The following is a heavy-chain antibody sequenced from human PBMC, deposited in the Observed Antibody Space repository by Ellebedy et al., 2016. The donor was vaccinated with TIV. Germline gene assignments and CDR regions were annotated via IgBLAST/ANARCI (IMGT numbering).Heavy chain of an antibody. D-gene: IGHD3-10*01. CDR1: GFTFSSYG. V-gene: IGHV3-30*02. CDR2: IRYDGSNK. CDR3: AKDQYYYGSGSYGFDY. Sequence: PGGSLRLSCAASGFTFSSYGMHWVRQAQGKGLEWVAFIRYDGSNKYYADSVKGRFTISRDNSKNTLYLQMNSLRAEDTAVYYCAKDQYYYGSGSYGFDYWGQGTLVTVSS. J-gene: IGHJ4*02.